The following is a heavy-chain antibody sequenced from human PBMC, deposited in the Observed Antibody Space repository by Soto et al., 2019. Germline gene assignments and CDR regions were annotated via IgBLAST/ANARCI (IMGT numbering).Heavy chain of an antibody. J-gene: IGHJ4*02. CDR2: ISYDGSNK. CDR3: AKDSPYYYDSRDVGETHDLNYYFDY. CDR1: GFTFSSYG. Sequence: QVQLVESGAGVVQPGRSLRLSCAASGFTFSSYGMHWVRQAPGKGLEWVAVISYDGSNKYYADSVKGRFTISRDNSKNTLYLQMNSLRAEDTAVYYCAKDSPYYYDSRDVGETHDLNYYFDYWGQGTLVTVSS. D-gene: IGHD3-22*01. V-gene: IGHV3-30*18.